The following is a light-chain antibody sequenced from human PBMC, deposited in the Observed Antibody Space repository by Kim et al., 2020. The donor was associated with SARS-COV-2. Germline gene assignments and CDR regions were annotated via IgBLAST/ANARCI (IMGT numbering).Light chain of an antibody. Sequence: LGQTVRIPRQGDSLRSYYASSYQQQPGQAPVLVIYGKNTRPSGIPDRFSCSSSGNTASLTITGARAEDEADYYCNSRDSTSNHVVFGGGTQLTVL. CDR1: SLRSYY. J-gene: IGLJ2*01. CDR3: NSRDSTSNHVV. V-gene: IGLV3-19*01. CDR2: GKN.